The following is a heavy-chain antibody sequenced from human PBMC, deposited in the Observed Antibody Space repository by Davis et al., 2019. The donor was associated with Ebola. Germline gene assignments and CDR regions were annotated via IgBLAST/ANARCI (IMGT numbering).Heavy chain of an antibody. CDR2: FSAYNGNT. D-gene: IGHD6-6*01. V-gene: IGHV1-18*01. Sequence: ASVKVSCKASGYTFTSYGISWVRQAPGQGLEWMGWFSAYNGNTNYAQKLQGRVTMTTDTSTSTAYMELRSLRSDDTAVYYCARDNGGSSPHYYYYYYGMDVWGQGTTVTVSS. CDR1: GYTFTSYG. CDR3: ARDNGGSSPHYYYYYYGMDV. J-gene: IGHJ6*02.